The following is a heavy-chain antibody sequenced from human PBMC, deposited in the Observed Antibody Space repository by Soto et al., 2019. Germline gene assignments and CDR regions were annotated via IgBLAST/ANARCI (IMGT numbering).Heavy chain of an antibody. CDR2: IIPIFGTA. V-gene: IGHV1-69*13. D-gene: IGHD3-10*01. CDR3: ARGSYYGSGPGHY. Sequence: ASVKVSCKASGGTFSSYAISWVRQAPGQGLEWMGGIIPIFGTANYAQKFQGRVTITADESTSTAYMELSSLRSGDTAVYYCARGSYYGSGPGHYWGQGTLVTVSS. J-gene: IGHJ4*02. CDR1: GGTFSSYA.